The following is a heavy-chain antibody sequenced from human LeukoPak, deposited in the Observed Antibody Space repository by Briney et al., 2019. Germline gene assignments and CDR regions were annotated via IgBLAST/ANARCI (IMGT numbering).Heavy chain of an antibody. CDR3: AKISWDGRGTFD. CDR1: GFTFSSYV. V-gene: IGHV3-30*18. J-gene: IGHJ4*02. Sequence: GRSLRLSCAASGFTFSSYVRHWVRQAPGKGLEGVAVISYDGSNKYYADSVKGRFTITRDNSQDTLSLQMNSLRAEDTAVYYCAKISWDGRGTFDWGRGTLVTVSS. CDR2: ISYDGSNK. D-gene: IGHD1/OR15-1a*01.